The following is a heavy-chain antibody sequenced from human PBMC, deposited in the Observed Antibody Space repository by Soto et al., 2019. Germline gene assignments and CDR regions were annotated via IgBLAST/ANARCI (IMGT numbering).Heavy chain of an antibody. CDR3: ATTVGYCISTSCALDY. V-gene: IGHV1-24*01. Sequence: QVQLVQSGAEVKKPGASVKVSCKVSGYTLTELSMHWVRQAPGKGLEWMGGFDPEDGETIYAQKFQGIVTMTEDTSTDTAYMELSSLRSEDTAVYYCATTVGYCISTSCALDYWGQGTLVTVAS. CDR2: FDPEDGET. D-gene: IGHD2-2*01. J-gene: IGHJ4*02. CDR1: GYTLTELS.